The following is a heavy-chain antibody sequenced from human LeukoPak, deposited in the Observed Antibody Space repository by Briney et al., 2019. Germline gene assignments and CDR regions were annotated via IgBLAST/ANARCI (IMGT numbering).Heavy chain of an antibody. V-gene: IGHV1-18*01. CDR1: GYTFTSYG. CDR3: ARLILDFWSGYYYMDV. J-gene: IGHJ6*03. CDR2: ISAYNGNT. D-gene: IGHD3-3*01. Sequence: ASVTVSCKASGYTFTSYGISWVRQAPGQGLEGMGWISAYNGNTNYAQKLQGRVTMTTDTSTSTAYMELRSLRSDDTAVYYCARLILDFWSGYYYMDVWGKGTTVTVSS.